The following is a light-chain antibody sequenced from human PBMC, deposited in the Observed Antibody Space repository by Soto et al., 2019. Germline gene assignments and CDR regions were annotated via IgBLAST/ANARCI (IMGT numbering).Light chain of an antibody. CDR1: QDIAIY. CDR3: QQLRMYPST. V-gene: IGKV1-9*01. Sequence: IQLTQSPSSLSASVGDRVTITCRASQDIAIYLAWYQQKPGEAPKLLIYAASTLYGGVPSRFSGSGSGTDFALTITSLQAEDFATYYCQQLRMYPSTFSGGTKV. J-gene: IGKJ4*01. CDR2: AAS.